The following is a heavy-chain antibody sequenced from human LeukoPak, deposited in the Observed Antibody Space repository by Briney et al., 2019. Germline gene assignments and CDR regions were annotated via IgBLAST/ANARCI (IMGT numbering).Heavy chain of an antibody. CDR1: GFTFSSYA. D-gene: IGHD1-20*01. V-gene: IGHV3-23*01. Sequence: GGSLRLSCAASGFTFSSYAMSWVRQAPGKGLEWVSAISGSGGSTYYADSVKGRFTISRDNAKNSLYLQMNSLRAEDTALYYCAKDITIYYYYGMDVWGQGTTVTVSS. CDR2: ISGSGGST. J-gene: IGHJ6*02. CDR3: AKDITIYYYYGMDV.